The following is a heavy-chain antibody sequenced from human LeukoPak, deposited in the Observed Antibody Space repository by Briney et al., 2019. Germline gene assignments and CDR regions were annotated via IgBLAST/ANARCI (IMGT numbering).Heavy chain of an antibody. J-gene: IGHJ6*03. Sequence: PGRSLRLSCAASGFTFSSYGMHWVRQAPGKGLEWVAVIWYDGSNKYYADSVKGRFTISRDNSKNTLYLQMNSLRAEDTAVYYCAKEKQDDSSGYYGYYYYYMDVWGKGTTVTVFS. V-gene: IGHV3-33*06. D-gene: IGHD3-22*01. CDR3: AKEKQDDSSGYYGYYYYYMDV. CDR1: GFTFSSYG. CDR2: IWYDGSNK.